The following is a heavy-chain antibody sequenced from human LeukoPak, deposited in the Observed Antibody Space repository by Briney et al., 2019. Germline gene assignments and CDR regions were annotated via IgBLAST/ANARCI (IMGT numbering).Heavy chain of an antibody. CDR2: ISGSGSGT. J-gene: IGHJ4*02. CDR1: GFTFSSYG. V-gene: IGHV3-23*01. D-gene: IGHD3-22*01. CDR3: AKDPYVVVAPV. Sequence: PGGSLRLSCAASGFTFSSYGMSWVRQAPGKGLEWVSGISGSGSGTYYADSVKGRFTISRDNSKNTLHLQMNSLRAEDTAVYYCAKDPYVVVAPVWGQGTLVTVSS.